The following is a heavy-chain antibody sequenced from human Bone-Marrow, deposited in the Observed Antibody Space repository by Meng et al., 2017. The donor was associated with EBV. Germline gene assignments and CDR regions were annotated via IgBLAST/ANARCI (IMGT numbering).Heavy chain of an antibody. CDR2: MSYDGSNE. J-gene: IGHJ5*02. Sequence: QVQLVESGGGLVHPGRYLSLSCAASGVNISNFAMHWVRQAPGKGLEWVAVMSYDGSNENYADSVKGRFTISRDNSKNRLYLQMNSLRTEDTAIYYCARALSAWAPGGKGWFDPWGQETLGNVSS. CDR3: ARALSAWAPGGKGWFDP. V-gene: IGHV3-30-3*01. CDR1: GVNISNFA. D-gene: IGHD4-23*01.